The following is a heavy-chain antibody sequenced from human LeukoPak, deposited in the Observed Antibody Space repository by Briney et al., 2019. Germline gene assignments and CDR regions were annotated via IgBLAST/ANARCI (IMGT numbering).Heavy chain of an antibody. J-gene: IGHJ4*02. D-gene: IGHD5-24*01. Sequence: GGSLRLSCAASGFTFSSYSVNWVRQAPGKGLEWVSSISSSSSYIYYADSVKGRFTISRDNAKNSLYLQMNSLRAEDTAVYYCARERDGYNSFDYWGQGTLVTVSS. CDR2: ISSSSSYI. CDR3: ARERDGYNSFDY. V-gene: IGHV3-21*01. CDR1: GFTFSSYS.